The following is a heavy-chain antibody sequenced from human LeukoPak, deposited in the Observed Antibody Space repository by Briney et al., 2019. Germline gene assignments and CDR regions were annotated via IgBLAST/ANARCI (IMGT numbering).Heavy chain of an antibody. V-gene: IGHV3-23*01. CDR3: AKDRGFLVDTDTLDY. D-gene: IGHD5-18*01. CDR2: MSGSSGST. Sequence: GGSLRLSCAASGFTFSSYAMSWVRQAPGKGLEWVSAMSGSSGSTYYADSVKGRFTISRDNSKNTLYLQMNSLRAEDSALYYCAKDRGFLVDTDTLDYWGQGTLVTVSS. CDR1: GFTFSSYA. J-gene: IGHJ4*02.